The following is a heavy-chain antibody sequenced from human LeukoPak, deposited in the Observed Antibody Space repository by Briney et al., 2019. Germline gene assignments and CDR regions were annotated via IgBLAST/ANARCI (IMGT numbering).Heavy chain of an antibody. D-gene: IGHD6-13*01. CDR3: ARNPRRYSSSWWGFDY. Sequence: GESLKISCKGSGYSFTSYWIGWVRQMPGKGLEWMGIIYPGDSDTRYSPSFQGQVTISADKSISTAYLQWSSLKASDTAMYYCARNPRRYSSSWWGFDYWGQGTLVTVSS. V-gene: IGHV5-51*01. J-gene: IGHJ4*02. CDR1: GYSFTSYW. CDR2: IYPGDSDT.